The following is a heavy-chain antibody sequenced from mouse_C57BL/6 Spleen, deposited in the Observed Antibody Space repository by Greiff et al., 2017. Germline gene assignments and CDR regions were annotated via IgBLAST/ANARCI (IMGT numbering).Heavy chain of an antibody. J-gene: IGHJ4*01. D-gene: IGHD2-5*01. CDR3: ARSPTIVTTDYAMDY. V-gene: IGHV5-6*01. Sequence: EVKLMESGGDLVKPGGSLKLSCAASGFTFSSYGMSWVRQTPDKRLEWVATISSGGSYTYYPDSVQGRFTISRDNAKNTLYLQMSSLKSEDTAMYYCARSPTIVTTDYAMDYWGQGTSVTVSS. CDR1: GFTFSSYG. CDR2: ISSGGSYT.